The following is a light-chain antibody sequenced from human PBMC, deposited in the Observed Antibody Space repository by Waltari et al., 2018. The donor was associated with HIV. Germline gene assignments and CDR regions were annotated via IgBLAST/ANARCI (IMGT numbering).Light chain of an antibody. CDR2: LGS. J-gene: IGKJ1*01. Sequence: IVMTQSPLSLSVTPGEPASISCRSSQSLLHSNGYNYLDWYLQKPGQSPQLLIYLGSNRVSGCPDRFSGSGSGTDFTLKISRVEAEDVGVYYCMQAPERTFGQGTKVEIK. CDR3: MQAPERT. V-gene: IGKV2-28*01. CDR1: QSLLHSNGYNY.